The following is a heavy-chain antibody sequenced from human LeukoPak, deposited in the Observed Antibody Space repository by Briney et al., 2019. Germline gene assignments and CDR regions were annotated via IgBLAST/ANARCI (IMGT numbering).Heavy chain of an antibody. CDR1: RFLFSHFG. CDR2: VFSDGSNR. V-gene: IGHV3-30*02. Sequence: GGSLRLSCAASRFLFSHFGMHWVRQAPGKGLVWVAFVFSDGSNRYYADSVKGRFTVSRDNSQNMVYLQMNSLRPDDTAVYYCAKDAERGFDYSNSLEKWGQGTPVTVSS. CDR3: AKDAERGFDYSNSLEK. D-gene: IGHD4-11*01. J-gene: IGHJ4*02.